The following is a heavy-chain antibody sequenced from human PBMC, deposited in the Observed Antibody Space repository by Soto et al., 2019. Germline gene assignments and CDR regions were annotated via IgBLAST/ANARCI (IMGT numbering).Heavy chain of an antibody. CDR1: GGTFSSYA. CDR3: SSQMTTVTTGWFDP. D-gene: IGHD4-17*01. Sequence: QVQLVQSGAEVKKPGSSVKVSCKASGGTFSSYAISWVRQAPGQGLEWMGGIIPIFGTANYAQKFQGRGTITADESTSTAYMEMSSLRSEDTAVSYCSSQMTTVTTGWFDPCGQGTLVTVSS. V-gene: IGHV1-69*01. J-gene: IGHJ5*02. CDR2: IIPIFGTA.